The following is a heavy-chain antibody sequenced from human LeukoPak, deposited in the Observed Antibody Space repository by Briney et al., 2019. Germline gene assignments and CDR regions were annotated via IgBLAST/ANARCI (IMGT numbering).Heavy chain of an antibody. Sequence: PGGSLRLSCVASGFTFSTYTMNWVRQAPGKGLEWVSSISSSSFFISYADSVKGRFTISRDNAKNSLYLQMKSLRAEDTAVFYCARWGAAAMDVWGKGTTVTVSS. V-gene: IGHV3-21*01. CDR2: ISSSSFFI. J-gene: IGHJ6*03. D-gene: IGHD3-16*01. CDR3: ARWGAAAMDV. CDR1: GFTFSTYT.